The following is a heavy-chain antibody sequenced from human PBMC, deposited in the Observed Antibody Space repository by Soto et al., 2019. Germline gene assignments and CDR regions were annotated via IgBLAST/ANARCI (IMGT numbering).Heavy chain of an antibody. CDR3: ARHNYGSGSTYFDY. Sequence: SETLSLTCTVSGDSISTSRHFWGFVRQPPGRGLEWIGSLYYSGTTNYNPSLRSRVTISADTSKNQFSLKLSSVTAADTAVYYCARHNYGSGSTYFDYWGQGTLVTVSS. CDR1: GDSISTSRHF. V-gene: IGHV4-39*01. D-gene: IGHD3-10*01. CDR2: LYYSGTT. J-gene: IGHJ4*02.